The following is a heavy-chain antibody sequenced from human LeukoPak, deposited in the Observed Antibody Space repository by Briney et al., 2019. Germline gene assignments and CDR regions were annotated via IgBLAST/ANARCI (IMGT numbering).Heavy chain of an antibody. J-gene: IGHJ4*02. CDR3: ANDFWSGYPVD. V-gene: IGHV3-21*01. CDR2: ISSSSSYI. Sequence: GGSLRLSCAASGFSFSSYSMNWVHQAPGKGLEWVSSISSSSSYIYYADSVKGRFTISRDNAKNSLYLQMNSLRAEDTAVYYCANDFWSGYPVDWGQGTLVTVSS. D-gene: IGHD3-3*01. CDR1: GFSFSSYS.